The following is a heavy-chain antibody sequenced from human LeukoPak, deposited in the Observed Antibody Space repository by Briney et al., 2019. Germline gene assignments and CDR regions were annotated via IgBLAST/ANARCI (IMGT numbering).Heavy chain of an antibody. CDR1: GFTFTTYA. CDR2: ISAYNGDT. CDR3: ASYRNGAFDI. Sequence: ASVKVSCKTSGFTFTTYAISWVRQAPRLGLECMVWISAYNGDTNYAQNVQDRVTMTTDTSTSTAYLELRNLRSDGTAVYFCASYRNGAFDIWRQGTAITVSS. D-gene: IGHD1-14*01. V-gene: IGHV1-18*01. J-gene: IGHJ3*02.